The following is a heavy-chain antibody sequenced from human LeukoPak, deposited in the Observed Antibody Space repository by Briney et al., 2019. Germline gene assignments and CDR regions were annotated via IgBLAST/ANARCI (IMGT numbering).Heavy chain of an antibody. J-gene: IGHJ3*01. CDR2: ISSSGSTM. CDR3: ARAPDEDSPFDL. CDR1: GFTFRSFE. V-gene: IGHV3-48*03. Sequence: GGSLRLSCAVSGFTFRSFEMNWGRQGPGKGLEGVASISSSGSTMYFADSVKGRFTISRDNAKNSMYLQMNTLRAEDTAVYYCARAPDEDSPFDLWGQGTMVTVSS.